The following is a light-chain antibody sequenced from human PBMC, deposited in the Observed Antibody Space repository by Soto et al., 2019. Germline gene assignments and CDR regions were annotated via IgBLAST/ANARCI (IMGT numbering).Light chain of an antibody. V-gene: IGKV1-5*03. CDR3: QHYSDFSWT. Sequence: DIHLTQSPSTLSASVGDRGNITCRASQSISILLAWYQQKPGKAPNLLIYATSTLETGVSSRFSGSGSGTEVTLTLSSLQPDDSATYYCQHYSDFSWTFGQGTKVGIK. CDR1: QSISIL. J-gene: IGKJ1*01. CDR2: ATS.